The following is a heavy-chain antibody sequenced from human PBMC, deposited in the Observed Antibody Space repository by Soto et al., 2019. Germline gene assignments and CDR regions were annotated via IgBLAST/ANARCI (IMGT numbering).Heavy chain of an antibody. J-gene: IGHJ4*02. Sequence: SETLSLTCTVTGGSTSSYYWSWLRQPPGKGLGWIGYNSYSGSTDYNPSLKSRVTISVDTSKNQFSLKLSSVTAADTAVYYCMLGSGWKDFDYWGQGTLVTVSS. CDR2: NSYSGST. CDR3: MLGSGWKDFDY. CDR1: GGSTSSYY. D-gene: IGHD2-15*01. V-gene: IGHV4-59*08.